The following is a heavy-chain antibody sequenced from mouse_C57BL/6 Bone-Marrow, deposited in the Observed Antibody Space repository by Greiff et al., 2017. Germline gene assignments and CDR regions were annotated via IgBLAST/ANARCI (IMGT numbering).Heavy chain of an antibody. CDR2: FYPGSGSI. D-gene: IGHD4-1*01. CDR3: ARREDNWAVFAY. J-gene: IGHJ3*01. Sequence: QVQLQQSGAELVKPGASVKLSCKASGYTFTEYTIHWVKQRSGQGLEWIGWFYPGSGSIKYNEKFKDKATLTADKSSSTVYMGVSRLTSGGSAVYFCARREDNWAVFAYWGQGTLVTVSA. V-gene: IGHV1-62-2*01. CDR1: GYTFTEYT.